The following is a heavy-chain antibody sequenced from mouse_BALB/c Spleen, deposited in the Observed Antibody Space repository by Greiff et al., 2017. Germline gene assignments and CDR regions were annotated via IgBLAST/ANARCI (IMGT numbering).Heavy chain of an antibody. V-gene: IGHV3-2*02. CDR3: ARYDDYDY. CDR2: ISYSGST. CDR1: GYSITSDYA. D-gene: IGHD2-4*01. Sequence: VQLQQSGPGLVKPSQSLSLTCTVTGYSITSDYAWNWIRQFPGNKLEWMGYISYSGSTSYNPSLKSRISITRDTSKNQFFLQLNSVTTEDTATYYCARYDDYDYWGQGTTLTVSS. J-gene: IGHJ2*01.